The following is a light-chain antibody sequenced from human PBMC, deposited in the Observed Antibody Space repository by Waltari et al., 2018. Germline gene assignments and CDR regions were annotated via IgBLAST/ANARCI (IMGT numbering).Light chain of an antibody. Sequence: VIWMTQSPSLLSASPVDRVTITCRMSQGISTYLAWYQQKPGRAPDLLIYGASILPSVVPSRFSGSGSGTDFTLTISSLQSEDVATYYCQHYYNFPWTFGQGTKVEIK. V-gene: IGKV1D-8*03. CDR2: GAS. CDR1: QGISTY. CDR3: QHYYNFPWT. J-gene: IGKJ1*01.